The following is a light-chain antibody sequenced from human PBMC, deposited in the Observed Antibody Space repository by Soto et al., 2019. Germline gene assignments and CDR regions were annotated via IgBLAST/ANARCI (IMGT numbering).Light chain of an antibody. V-gene: IGKV3-20*01. J-gene: IGKJ5*01. CDR3: QQYGSSPRT. CDR1: QSVSSSY. CDR2: DVS. Sequence: SVLTHSPGSLCFSPGERATLACGASQSVSSSYLAWYQQKPGQAPRLLIYDVSNRATGIPDRFSGSGSGTDFTLTITRLEPEDFAVYYCQQYGSSPRTFGQGTRLEIK.